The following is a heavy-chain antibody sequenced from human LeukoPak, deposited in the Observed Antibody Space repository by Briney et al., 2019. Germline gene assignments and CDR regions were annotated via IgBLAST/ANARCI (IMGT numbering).Heavy chain of an antibody. CDR2: IYSAGTT. V-gene: IGHV3-53*01. CDR1: GFTVSSNY. CDR3: AKGYYDFWSGYPNWFDP. D-gene: IGHD3-3*01. J-gene: IGHJ5*02. Sequence: GGSLRLSCAASGFTVSSNYMSWVRPAPGKGLECISVIYSAGTTNYADSVKGRFTISRDISKNTVYLQMISLRAEDTAVCYCAKGYYDFWSGYPNWFDPWGQGTLVTVSS.